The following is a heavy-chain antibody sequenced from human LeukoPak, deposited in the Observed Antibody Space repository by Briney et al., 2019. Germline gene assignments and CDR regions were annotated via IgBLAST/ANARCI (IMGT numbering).Heavy chain of an antibody. CDR3: VKYSNWAAFDY. Sequence: PGGSLRLSCSASGFTFSSYAMHWVRQAPGKGLEYVSGISSNGGSTYYADSVKGRFTISRDNSKNTLYLQMSSLRAEDTAVYYCVKYSNWAAFDYWGQGTLVTVSS. V-gene: IGHV3-64D*09. CDR1: GFTFSSYA. J-gene: IGHJ4*02. D-gene: IGHD2-21*01. CDR2: ISSNGGST.